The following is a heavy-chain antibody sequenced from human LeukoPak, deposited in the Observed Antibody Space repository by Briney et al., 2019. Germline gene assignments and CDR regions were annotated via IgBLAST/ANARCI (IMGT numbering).Heavy chain of an antibody. CDR2: IIPIFGTA. Sequence: ASVKVYCKASGGTFSSYAISWVRQAPGQGLEWMGGIIPIFGTANYAQKFQGRVTITADESTSTAYMELSCLRSEDTAVYYCARDPSYYYGSGSYVYWGQGTLVTVSS. CDR1: GGTFSSYA. J-gene: IGHJ4*02. V-gene: IGHV1-69*01. CDR3: ARDPSYYYGSGSYVY. D-gene: IGHD3-10*01.